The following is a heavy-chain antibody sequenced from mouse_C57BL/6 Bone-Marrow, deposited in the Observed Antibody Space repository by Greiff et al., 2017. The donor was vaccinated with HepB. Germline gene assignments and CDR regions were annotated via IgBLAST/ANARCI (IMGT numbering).Heavy chain of an antibody. Sequence: VKLQQPGAELVKPGASVKMSCKASGYTFTSYWITWVKQRPGQGLEWIGDIYPGSGSTNYNEKFKSKATLTVDTSSSTAYMQLSSLTSEDSAVYYCARRKVYYGSSYDYWGQGTTLTVSS. D-gene: IGHD1-1*01. V-gene: IGHV1-55*01. CDR2: IYPGSGST. J-gene: IGHJ2*01. CDR3: ARRKVYYGSSYDY. CDR1: GYTFTSYW.